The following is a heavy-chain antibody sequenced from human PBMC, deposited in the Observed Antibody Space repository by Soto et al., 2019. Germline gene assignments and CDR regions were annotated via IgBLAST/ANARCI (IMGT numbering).Heavy chain of an antibody. D-gene: IGHD3-10*01. Sequence: ASVKVSCKASGYAFTSYAMHWVRQAPGQRLEWMGWINAGNGNTKYSQKFQGRVTITRDTSASTAYMELSSLRSEDTAVYYCARGRAMVRDTYYYGMDVWGQGTTVTVSS. V-gene: IGHV1-3*01. CDR3: ARGRAMVRDTYYYGMDV. CDR1: GYAFTSYA. CDR2: INAGNGNT. J-gene: IGHJ6*02.